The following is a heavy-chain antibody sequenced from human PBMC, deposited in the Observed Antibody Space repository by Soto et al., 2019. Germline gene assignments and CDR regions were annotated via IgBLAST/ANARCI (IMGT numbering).Heavy chain of an antibody. J-gene: IGHJ5*02. CDR3: ARVWFGELLHNWFDP. CDR1: GFTVSSNY. CDR2: IYSGGST. Sequence: QPGGSLRLSCAASGFTVSSNYMSWVRQTPGKGLEWVSVIYSGGSTYYADSVKGRFTISRDNSKNTLYLQMNSLRAEDTAVYYCARVWFGELLHNWFDPWGQGTLVTVSS. V-gene: IGHV3-53*01. D-gene: IGHD3-10*01.